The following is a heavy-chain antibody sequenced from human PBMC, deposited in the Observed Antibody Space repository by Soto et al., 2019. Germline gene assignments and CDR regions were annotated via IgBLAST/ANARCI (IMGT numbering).Heavy chain of an antibody. CDR2: ISSSSSYI. D-gene: IGHD6-6*01. CDR3: ARGTSPARALDY. Sequence: GGSLRLSCAASGFTFSSYSMNWVRQAPGKGLEWVSSISSSSSYIYYADSVKGRFTISRDNAKNSLYLQMNSLRAEDTAVYYCARGTSPARALDYWGQGTLVTVSS. J-gene: IGHJ4*02. CDR1: GFTFSSYS. V-gene: IGHV3-21*01.